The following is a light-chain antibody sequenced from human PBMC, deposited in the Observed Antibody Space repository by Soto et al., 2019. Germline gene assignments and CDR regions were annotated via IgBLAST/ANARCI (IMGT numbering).Light chain of an antibody. Sequence: DIQMTPSNSTLTASVGDRVTITCRASQNLNTWLAWYQQKQGKAPSLLIYDASRLETGVPSRFSGSGSRKEFTLTITSLQPDDFATYYCQQKNSYPWTFGQGTKVQVK. CDR1: QNLNTW. J-gene: IGKJ1*01. CDR3: QQKNSYPWT. V-gene: IGKV1-5*01. CDR2: DAS.